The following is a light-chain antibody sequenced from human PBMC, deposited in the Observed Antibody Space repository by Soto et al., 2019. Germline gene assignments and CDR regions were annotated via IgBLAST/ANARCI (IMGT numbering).Light chain of an antibody. Sequence: QSVLTQPASVSGSPGQSITISCTGTSSDIGAYNYVSWYQQHPGKAPKLMIHDVSNRPSGVSNRFSGSKSGNTASLTISGLQAEDEADYYCSSYTSSGSYVFGTGTKVTVL. CDR1: SSDIGAYNY. CDR2: DVS. V-gene: IGLV2-14*01. J-gene: IGLJ1*01. CDR3: SSYTSSGSYV.